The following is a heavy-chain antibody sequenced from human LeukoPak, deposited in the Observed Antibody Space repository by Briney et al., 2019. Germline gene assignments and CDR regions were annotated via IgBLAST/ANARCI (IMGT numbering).Heavy chain of an antibody. J-gene: IGHJ3*02. CDR1: GFTVSNNY. D-gene: IGHD3-22*01. CDR2: IYSGGST. V-gene: IGHV3-53*04. Sequence: GGSLRLSCAVSGFTVSNNYMSWFRQAPGKGLKWVSAIYSGGSTYYADSVKGRFTISRHTSKNTLYLQMTGLRAEDTAVYYCARGYYYDSRGHNSDAFDIWGQGTMVTVSS. CDR3: ARGYYYDSRGHNSDAFDI.